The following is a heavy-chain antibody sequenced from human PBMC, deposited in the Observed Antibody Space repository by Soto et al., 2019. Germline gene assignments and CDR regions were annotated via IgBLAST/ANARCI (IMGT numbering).Heavy chain of an antibody. Sequence: GASVKVSCKASGYTFTSYYMHWVRQAPGQGLEWMGIINPSGGSTSYAQKFQGRVTMTRDTSTSTVYMELSSLRSEDTAVYYCAREAATRKLEYYFDYWGQGTPVTVS. D-gene: IGHD6-13*01. V-gene: IGHV1-46*01. CDR3: AREAATRKLEYYFDY. J-gene: IGHJ4*02. CDR2: INPSGGST. CDR1: GYTFTSYY.